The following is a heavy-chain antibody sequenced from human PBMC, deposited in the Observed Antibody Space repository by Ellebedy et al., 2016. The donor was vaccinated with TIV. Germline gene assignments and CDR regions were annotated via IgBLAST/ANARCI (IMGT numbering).Heavy chain of an antibody. J-gene: IGHJ3*02. CDR3: ASRDIVVVVAASPYDAFDI. CDR1: GFTFSSYA. Sequence: GESLKISXAASGFTFSSYAMHWVRQAPGKGLEWVAVISYDGSNKYYADSVKGRFTISRDNSKNTLYLQMNSLRAEDTAVYYCASRDIVVVVAASPYDAFDIWGQGTMVTVSS. D-gene: IGHD2-15*01. CDR2: ISYDGSNK. V-gene: IGHV3-30-3*01.